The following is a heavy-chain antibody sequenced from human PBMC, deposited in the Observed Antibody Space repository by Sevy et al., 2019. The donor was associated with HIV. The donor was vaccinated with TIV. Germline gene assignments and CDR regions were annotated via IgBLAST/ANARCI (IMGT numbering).Heavy chain of an antibody. CDR1: GYTFITYG. D-gene: IGHD3-22*01. J-gene: IGHJ4*02. CDR3: AATLYYYDTSGSEDFDY. V-gene: IGHV1-18*01. CDR2: ISAYNDNT. Sequence: ASVKVSCKASGYTFITYGISWVRQAPGHGLEWMGWISAYNDNTHYAQKLQGRVTMTTDTSTNTAYMELRRLRSDDTAVYYCAATLYYYDTSGSEDFDYWGQGTLVTVSS.